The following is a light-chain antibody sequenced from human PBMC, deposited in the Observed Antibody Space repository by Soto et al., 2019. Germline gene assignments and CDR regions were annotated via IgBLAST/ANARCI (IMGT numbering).Light chain of an antibody. CDR2: GAS. Sequence: EIVMTQSPATLSVSPGERATLSCRASQSVSSNLAWYQQKPGQAPRLLIYGASTRATGIPARFSGSGSGTEFTLTISRLQSEDFAVYYCQQYNKWPQPALTFGGGTKVEIK. CDR3: QQYNKWPQPALT. CDR1: QSVSSN. V-gene: IGKV3-15*01. J-gene: IGKJ4*01.